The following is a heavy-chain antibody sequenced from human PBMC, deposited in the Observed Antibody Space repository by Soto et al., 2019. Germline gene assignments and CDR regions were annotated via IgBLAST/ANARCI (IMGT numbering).Heavy chain of an antibody. Sequence: QVQLVESGGGVVQPGRSLRLSCAASAFTFSSYAMHWVRQAPGKGLEWVAVISYDGSDTYYADSVKGRFTISRDNFKNTLSLEMNSLRPEDTAVYYCAIDRGMSIKVASTPINYWGQGNLVTVSS. CDR3: AIDRGMSIKVASTPINY. D-gene: IGHD5-12*01. J-gene: IGHJ4*02. V-gene: IGHV3-30*03. CDR2: ISYDGSDT. CDR1: AFTFSSYA.